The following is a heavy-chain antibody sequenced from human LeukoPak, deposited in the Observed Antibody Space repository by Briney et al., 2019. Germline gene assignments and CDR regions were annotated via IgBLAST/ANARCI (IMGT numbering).Heavy chain of an antibody. D-gene: IGHD2-15*01. J-gene: IGHJ4*02. V-gene: IGHV3-30*02. CDR1: GITFRSYG. CDR3: ATDRATQYFDY. CDR2: IWYDGSNK. Sequence: GGSLRLSCAASGITFRSYGMHWVRQAPGKGLEWVAFIWYDGSNKYYADSVKGRFTISRGNSRNTPFLQMNSLRAEDTAVYYCATDRATQYFDYWGQGTLVSVSS.